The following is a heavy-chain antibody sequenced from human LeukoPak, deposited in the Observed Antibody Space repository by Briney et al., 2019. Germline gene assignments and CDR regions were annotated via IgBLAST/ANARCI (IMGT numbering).Heavy chain of an antibody. CDR2: INHSGST. CDR1: GGSFSGYY. D-gene: IGHD3-3*01. CDR3: ARGGYDFWSGYPFDY. J-gene: IGHJ4*02. V-gene: IGHV4-34*01. Sequence: SETLSLTCAVYGGSFSGYYWSWIRQPPGKGLEWIGEINHSGSTNYNPSLKSRVTISVDTSKNRFSLKLSSVTAADTAVYYCARGGYDFWSGYPFDYWGQGTLVTVSS.